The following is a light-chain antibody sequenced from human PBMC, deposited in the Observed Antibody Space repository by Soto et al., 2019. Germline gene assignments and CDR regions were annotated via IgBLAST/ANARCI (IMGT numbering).Light chain of an antibody. CDR1: SSGVGNYNP. Sequence: QSALTQPASVSGSPGQSITISCTGTSSGVGNYNPVSWHQQHPGKAPILIIYEGTKRPSGVSNRFSGSKSGNTASLTISGLQAEDEGDYYCCSYAGSGKDVFGTGTKVTVL. CDR2: EGT. J-gene: IGLJ1*01. CDR3: CSYAGSGKDV. V-gene: IGLV2-23*01.